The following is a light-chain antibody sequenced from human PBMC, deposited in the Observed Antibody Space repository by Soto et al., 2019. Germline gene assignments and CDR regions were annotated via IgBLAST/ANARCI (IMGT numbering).Light chain of an antibody. V-gene: IGLV1-44*01. CDR2: NNN. Sequence: QAVVTQPPSASGTPGQRVTISCSGSNSNIGRNTVNWYQQLPGTAPKLLICNNNQRPSGVPDRFSGSKSGASASLAISGLQSEDEVDYYCAAWDDSLNGWVFGGGTKLTVL. J-gene: IGLJ3*02. CDR1: NSNIGRNT. CDR3: AAWDDSLNGWV.